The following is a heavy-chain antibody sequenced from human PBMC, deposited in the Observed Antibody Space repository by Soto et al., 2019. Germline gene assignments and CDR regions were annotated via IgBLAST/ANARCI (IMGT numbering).Heavy chain of an antibody. Sequence: QVQLVQSGAEVKKPGSSVKVSCKASGGTFSSYAISWVRQAPGQGLEWMGGIIPIFGTANYAQKFQGRVTITADKTQDTGYMELSSLRSEDTAVYYCARVPPGSEGGYFDYWGQGTLVTVSS. CDR1: GGTFSSYA. CDR3: ARVPPGSEGGYFDY. J-gene: IGHJ4*02. CDR2: IIPIFGTA. D-gene: IGHD3-16*01. V-gene: IGHV1-69*06.